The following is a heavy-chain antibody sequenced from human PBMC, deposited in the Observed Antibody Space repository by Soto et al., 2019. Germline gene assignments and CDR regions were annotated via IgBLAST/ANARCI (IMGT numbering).Heavy chain of an antibody. CDR2: IWHDGSNK. D-gene: IGHD3-10*01. J-gene: IGHJ4*02. CDR1: GFTFSSYV. Sequence: QVQLVESGGDVVQPGRSLRLSCAASGFTFSSYVMHWVRQAPGKGLEWVAVIWHDGSNKYYGDSVKGRFTIPRDNSKNTLYVQMNSLRVEDTAVYYCASSPTSWFGELSHWGQGTLVTVSS. CDR3: ASSPTSWFGELSH. V-gene: IGHV3-33*01.